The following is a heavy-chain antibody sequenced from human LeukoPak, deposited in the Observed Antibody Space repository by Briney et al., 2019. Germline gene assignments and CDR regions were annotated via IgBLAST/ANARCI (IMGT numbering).Heavy chain of an antibody. V-gene: IGHV1-18*04. CDR3: ARHPGLRYSYGVEYWFDP. Sequence: ASVNVSCKASGYTFTSYGISWVRQAAGQGLEWMGWISAYNGNTNYAKKLQGRVTMTTDTSTSTAYIELRSLRSDDTAVYYCARHPGLRYSYGVEYWFDPWGQGTLVTVSS. D-gene: IGHD5-18*01. CDR2: ISAYNGNT. CDR1: GYTFTSYG. J-gene: IGHJ5*02.